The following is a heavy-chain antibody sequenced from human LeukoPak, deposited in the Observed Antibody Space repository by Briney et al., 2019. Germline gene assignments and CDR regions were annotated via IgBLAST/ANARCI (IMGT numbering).Heavy chain of an antibody. CDR3: ARDRGSGSYSGFDY. V-gene: IGHV3-33*01. CDR2: IWYDGSNK. D-gene: IGHD1-26*01. Sequence: PGRSLRLSCAASGFTFSSYGMHWVRQAPGKGLEWVAVIWYDGSNKYYADSVKGRFTISRDNSKNTLYLQMNSLRAEDTAVYYCARDRGSGSYSGFDYWGQGTLVTVSS. J-gene: IGHJ4*02. CDR1: GFTFSSYG.